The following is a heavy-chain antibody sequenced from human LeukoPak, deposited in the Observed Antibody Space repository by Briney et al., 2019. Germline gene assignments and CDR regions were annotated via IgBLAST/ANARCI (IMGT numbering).Heavy chain of an antibody. CDR1: GYTFTSYG. V-gene: IGHV1-18*01. Sequence: ASVKVSCKASGYTFTSYGISWVRQAPGQGLEWMGWISAYNGNTNYAQKLQGRVTMTTDTSTSTAYMELRSLRSDDTAVYYCARDRGPSYYDFWSGYYNKAEREFDPWGQGTLVTVSS. CDR3: ARDRGPSYYDFWSGYYNKAEREFDP. CDR2: ISAYNGNT. J-gene: IGHJ5*02. D-gene: IGHD3-3*01.